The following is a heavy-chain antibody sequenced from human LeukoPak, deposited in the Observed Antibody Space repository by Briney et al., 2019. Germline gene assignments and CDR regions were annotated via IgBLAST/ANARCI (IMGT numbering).Heavy chain of an antibody. V-gene: IGHV3-48*03. D-gene: IGHD3-22*01. Sequence: GGSLRLSCAASGFTFSRYEMNWVRQAPGKGLEWVSYISSSGSTIYYADSVKGRFTISRDNAKNTLYLQLNSLRAEDTAVYYCAKAYGSNGYFQLPIDCWGQGTLVTVSS. J-gene: IGHJ4*02. CDR1: GFTFSRYE. CDR2: ISSSGSTI. CDR3: AKAYGSNGYFQLPIDC.